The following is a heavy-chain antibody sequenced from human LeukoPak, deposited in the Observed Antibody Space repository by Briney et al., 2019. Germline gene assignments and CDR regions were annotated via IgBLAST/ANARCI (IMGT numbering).Heavy chain of an antibody. Sequence: GGSLRLSCAASGFTFSTYSMNWVRQAPGKGLEWVSSISSGSNYIYYADSVKGRFTISRDNAKNSLYLQMNSLRAEDTAVYYCAREYSSSWYDYWGQGTLVTVSS. CDR3: AREYSSSWYDY. D-gene: IGHD6-13*01. J-gene: IGHJ4*02. CDR2: ISSGSNYI. V-gene: IGHV3-21*01. CDR1: GFTFSTYS.